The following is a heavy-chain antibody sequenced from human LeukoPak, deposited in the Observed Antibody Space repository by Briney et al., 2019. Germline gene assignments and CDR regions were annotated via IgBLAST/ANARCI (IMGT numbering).Heavy chain of an antibody. CDR1: GYSFTSYW. CDR2: IYPGDSDT. D-gene: IGHD6-19*01. J-gene: IGHJ2*01. CDR3: ARRGIAVAGLGWYFDL. V-gene: IGHV5-51*01. Sequence: GESLQISCKASGYSFTSYWIGWVRQMPGKGLEWMGIIYPGDSDTRYSPSFQGQVTISADKSISTAYLQWSSLKASDTAMYYCARRGIAVAGLGWYFDLWGRGTLVTVSS.